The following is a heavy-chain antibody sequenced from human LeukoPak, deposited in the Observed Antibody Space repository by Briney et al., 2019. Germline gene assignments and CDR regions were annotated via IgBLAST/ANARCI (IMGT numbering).Heavy chain of an antibody. CDR1: GYSFTSYW. Sequence: KPGESLKISCKGSGYSFTSYWIGWVRQMPGKGLEWMGIIYPGDSDTRYSPSFQGQVTISADKSISTAYLQWSSLKASDTAMYYCARLGYYDSSGYYFLGYWGQGTLVTVSS. D-gene: IGHD3-22*01. J-gene: IGHJ4*02. CDR2: IYPGDSDT. CDR3: ARLGYYDSSGYYFLGY. V-gene: IGHV5-51*01.